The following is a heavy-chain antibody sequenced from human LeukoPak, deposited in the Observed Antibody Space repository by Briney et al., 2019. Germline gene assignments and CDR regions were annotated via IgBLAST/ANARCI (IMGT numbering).Heavy chain of an antibody. CDR2: ISGSGGST. V-gene: IGHV3-23*01. Sequence: AGSLRLSCAASGFTFSSYAVSWVRQAPGKGLEWVSAISGSGGSTYYADSVKGRFTISRDNSKNTLYLQMNSLRAEDTAVYYCAKDPGIAGFYYYYYYMGVWGKGTTVTVSS. J-gene: IGHJ6*03. CDR3: AKDPGIAGFYYYYYYMGV. CDR1: GFTFSSYA. D-gene: IGHD6-13*01.